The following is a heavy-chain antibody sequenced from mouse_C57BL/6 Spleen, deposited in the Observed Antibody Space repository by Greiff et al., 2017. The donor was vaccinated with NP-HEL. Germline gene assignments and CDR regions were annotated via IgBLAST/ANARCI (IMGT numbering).Heavy chain of an antibody. J-gene: IGHJ2*01. V-gene: IGHV1-82*01. Sequence: VKLKESGPELVKPGASVKISCKASGYAFSSSWMNWVKQRPGKGLEWIGRIYPGDGDTNYNGKFKGQATLTADKSSSTAYMQLSSLTSEDSAVYFCARYYYGSSYRRYFDYWGQGTTLTVSS. CDR2: IYPGDGDT. CDR3: ARYYYGSSYRRYFDY. CDR1: GYAFSSSW. D-gene: IGHD1-1*01.